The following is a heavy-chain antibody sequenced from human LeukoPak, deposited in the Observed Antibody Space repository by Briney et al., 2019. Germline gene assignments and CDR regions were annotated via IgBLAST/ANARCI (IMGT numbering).Heavy chain of an antibody. D-gene: IGHD4-17*01. CDR2: IRYDGSKK. CDR1: GFIFSSYG. V-gene: IGHV3-30*02. CDR3: AKYYGDDPDYYYYMDV. J-gene: IGHJ6*03. Sequence: GGSLRLSCAASGFIFSSYGMHWVRQAPGKGLEWVAFIRYDGSKKYYADSVKGRFTISRDNSKNTLYLQMNGLRAEDTAVYYCAKYYGDDPDYYYYMDVWGKGTTVTISS.